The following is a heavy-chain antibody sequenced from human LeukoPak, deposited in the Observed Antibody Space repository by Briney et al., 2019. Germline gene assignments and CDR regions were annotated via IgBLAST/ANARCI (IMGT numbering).Heavy chain of an antibody. CDR3: ARGWEVGH. CDR2: IHTSGNT. V-gene: IGHV4-61*02. D-gene: IGHD1-26*01. CDR1: GGSISSGSYY. J-gene: IGHJ4*02. Sequence: SQTLSLTCTVSGGSISSGSYYWNWIRQPAGTGLEWIGRIHTSGNTNYNPSLKSRVTISVDTSRSQFSLNLSSVTAADTAVYYCARGWEVGHWGQGTLVTVSS.